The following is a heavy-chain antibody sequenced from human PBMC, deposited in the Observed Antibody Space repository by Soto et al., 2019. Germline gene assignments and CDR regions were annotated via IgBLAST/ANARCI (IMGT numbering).Heavy chain of an antibody. CDR2: IFFTGST. V-gene: IGHV4-61*01. D-gene: IGHD1-26*01. CDR1: GGSVSSGSYH. CDR3: TRYRHGMDV. Sequence: SETLSLTCTVSGGSVSSGSYHWSWIRQPPGKGLEWIGYIFFTGSTNYNPSLKSRVTISVDTSKNQFSLKLRSVTAADTAVYYCTRYRHGMDVWGQGTMVTVSS. J-gene: IGHJ6*02.